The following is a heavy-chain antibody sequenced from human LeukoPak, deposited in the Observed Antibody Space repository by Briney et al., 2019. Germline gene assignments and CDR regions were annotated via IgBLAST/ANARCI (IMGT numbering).Heavy chain of an antibody. CDR3: ARETQGSSWYYFDY. D-gene: IGHD6-13*01. CDR1: GYTFTGYY. Sequence: GASVKVSCKASGYTFTGYYMHWVRQAPGQGLEWMGWINPNSGGTNYAQKFQGRVTMTRDTSISTAYMELSRLRSDDTAVYYCARETQGSSWYYFDYWGQGTLVTVSS. J-gene: IGHJ4*02. V-gene: IGHV1-2*02. CDR2: INPNSGGT.